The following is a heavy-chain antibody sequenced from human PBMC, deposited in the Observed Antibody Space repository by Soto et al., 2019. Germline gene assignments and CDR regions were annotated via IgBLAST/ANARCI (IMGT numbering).Heavy chain of an antibody. Sequence: QITLKESGPTLVKPTQTLTLTCTFSGFSLSTSAMGVGWIRQPPGKALEWLALVYWDDDKRYSPSLKTRLTIIKDTSKHQVVLTMTNMDPVDTATYYCARTIYSGYEPRFDYWGQGALVTVSS. CDR3: ARTIYSGYEPRFDY. CDR2: VYWDDDK. D-gene: IGHD5-12*01. J-gene: IGHJ4*02. CDR1: GFSLSTSAMG. V-gene: IGHV2-5*02.